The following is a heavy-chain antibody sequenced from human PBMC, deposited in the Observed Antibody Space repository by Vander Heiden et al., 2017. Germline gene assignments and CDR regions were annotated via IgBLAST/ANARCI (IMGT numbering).Heavy chain of an antibody. CDR2: ISTSGSTI. V-gene: IGHV3-48*02. J-gene: IGHJ3*02. D-gene: IGHD3-10*01. CDR1: VFTFSSYS. Sequence: EMQLVESGGGLAQPGGSLRLPCAASVFTFSSYSMIWVRQAPGKGLEWASYISTSGSTIYYADSVKGRFTISRDNAKNSLYLQMNRLRDEDTAVYYCVRERVSYGGAFDIWGQGTLVTVSS. CDR3: VRERVSYGGAFDI.